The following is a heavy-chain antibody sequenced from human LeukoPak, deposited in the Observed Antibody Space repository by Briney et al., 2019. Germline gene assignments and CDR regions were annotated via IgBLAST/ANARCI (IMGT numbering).Heavy chain of an antibody. CDR3: AGGDTTLPTGSYLDY. CDR2: IYYTGII. CDR1: GGSISRYY. D-gene: IGHD1-1*01. V-gene: IGHV4-59*01. Sequence: SETLSLTCIVSGGSISRYYWSWIRQPPGKGLEWIGHIYYTGIIDYNSSPKSRVTISVDTSRNQFSLRLSSVTASDTAVYYCAGGDTTLPTGSYLDYWGQGTLVTVSS. J-gene: IGHJ4*02.